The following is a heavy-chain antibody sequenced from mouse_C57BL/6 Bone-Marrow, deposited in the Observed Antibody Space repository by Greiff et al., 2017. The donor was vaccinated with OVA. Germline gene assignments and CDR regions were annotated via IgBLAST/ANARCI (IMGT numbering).Heavy chain of an antibody. Sequence: EVKVVESGGGLVQPGGSLKLSCAASGFTFSDYGMAWVRQAPRKGPEWVAFISNLAYSIYYADTVQGRFTISRENAKNTLYLELSSLRSEDTAMYSCAKVCYYGSSYCDIDVWGTGTTVTVSS. J-gene: IGHJ1*03. CDR2: ISNLAYSI. V-gene: IGHV5-15*01. CDR1: GFTFSDYG. CDR3: AKVCYYGSSYCDIDV. D-gene: IGHD1-1*01.